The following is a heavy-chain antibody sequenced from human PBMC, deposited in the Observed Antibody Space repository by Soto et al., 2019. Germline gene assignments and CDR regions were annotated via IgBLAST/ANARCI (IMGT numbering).Heavy chain of an antibody. CDR1: GFTVSSNY. V-gene: IGHV3-53*04. CDR2: IYSGGST. D-gene: IGHD3-10*01. J-gene: IGHJ4*02. CDR3: ARVSDGSGSYYNVIDY. Sequence: GGSLRLSCAASGFTVSSNYMSWVRQAPGKGLEWVSVIYSGGSTYYADSVKGRFTISRHNSKNTLYLQMNSLRAEDTAVYYCARVSDGSGSYYNVIDYWGQGTLVTVSS.